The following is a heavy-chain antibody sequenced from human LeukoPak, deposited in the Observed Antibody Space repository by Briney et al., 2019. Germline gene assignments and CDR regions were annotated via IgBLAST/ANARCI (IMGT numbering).Heavy chain of an antibody. V-gene: IGHV3-33*08. CDR1: GFTFNNHD. CDR3: AREKQKYSSGWYCLDY. J-gene: IGHJ4*02. D-gene: IGHD6-19*01. CDR2: IWYDGSNK. Sequence: GGSLRLSCAASGFTFNNHDMHWVRQAPGKGLEWVALIWYDGSNKYYADSVKGRFTISRDNSKNTLYLQMNSLRAEDTAVYYCAREKQKYSSGWYCLDYWGQGTLVTVSS.